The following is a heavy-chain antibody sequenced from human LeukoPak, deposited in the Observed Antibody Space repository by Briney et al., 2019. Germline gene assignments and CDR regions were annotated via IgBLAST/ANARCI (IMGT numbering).Heavy chain of an antibody. J-gene: IGHJ4*02. V-gene: IGHV4-34*01. CDR3: AREDNLSRSFDY. CDR1: GGSFSGYY. CDR2: INHSGST. D-gene: IGHD1-14*01. Sequence: SETLSLTCAVYGGSFSGYYWSWIRQPPGRGLEWIGEINHSGSTNYNPSLKSRVTISVDTSKNQFSLKLSSVTAADTAVYYCAREDNLSRSFDYWGQGTLVTVSS.